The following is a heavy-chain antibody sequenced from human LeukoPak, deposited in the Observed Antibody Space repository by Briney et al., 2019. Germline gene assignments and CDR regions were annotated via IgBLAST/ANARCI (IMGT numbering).Heavy chain of an antibody. V-gene: IGHV4-59*01. D-gene: IGHD1-26*01. Sequence: SETLSLTCAVYGGSFSGYYWSWIRQPPGKGLEWIGYIYYSGSTNYNPSLKSRVTISVDTSKNRFSLKLSSVTAADTAVYYCARSIVGAKSHFDYWGQGTLVTVSS. CDR1: GGSFSGYY. CDR3: ARSIVGAKSHFDY. CDR2: IYYSGST. J-gene: IGHJ4*02.